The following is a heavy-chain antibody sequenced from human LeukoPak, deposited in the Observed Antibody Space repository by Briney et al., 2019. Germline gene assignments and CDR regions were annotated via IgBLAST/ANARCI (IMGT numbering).Heavy chain of an antibody. Sequence: PSQTLSLTCTVSSGSISSDNYYGNCIRQPAGKGLEWIGRIYTTASTTYSPSLKNRVPISVDTYKNQFSLKLSSVTAADTAVYYCARGLEYYYESRDYYYVGAFDIWGQGTMVTVSS. J-gene: IGHJ3*02. V-gene: IGHV4-61*02. D-gene: IGHD3-22*01. CDR1: SGSISSDNYY. CDR2: IYTTAST. CDR3: ARGLEYYYESRDYYYVGAFDI.